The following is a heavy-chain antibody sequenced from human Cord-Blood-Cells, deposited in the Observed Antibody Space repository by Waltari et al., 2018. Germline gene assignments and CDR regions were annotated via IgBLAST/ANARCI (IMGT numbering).Heavy chain of an antibody. D-gene: IGHD2-15*01. CDR1: GGSFSGSY. CDR3: ARGRFDVVVVAARAFDI. V-gene: IGHV4-34*01. J-gene: IGHJ3*02. Sequence: QVQLQQWGAGLLTPSETLSLTCAVHGGSFSGSYWSWIRQPPWKGLEWIGEINHSGSTNYNPSLKSRVTISVDTSKNQFSLKLSSVTAADTAVYYCARGRFDVVVVAARAFDIWGQGTMVTVSS. CDR2: INHSGST.